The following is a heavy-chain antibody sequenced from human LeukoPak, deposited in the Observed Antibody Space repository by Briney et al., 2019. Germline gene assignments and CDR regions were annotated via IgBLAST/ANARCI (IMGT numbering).Heavy chain of an antibody. CDR1: GFTFSSYA. J-gene: IGHJ4*02. Sequence: PGGSLRLSCAASGFTFSSYAMSWVRQAPGKGLEWVSAICGSGGSTYYADSVKGRFTISRDNSKNTLYLQMNSLRAEDTAVYYCAKGGSTGSSGYQLGYWGQGTLVTVSS. D-gene: IGHD3-22*01. CDR3: AKGGSTGSSGYQLGY. V-gene: IGHV3-23*01. CDR2: ICGSGGST.